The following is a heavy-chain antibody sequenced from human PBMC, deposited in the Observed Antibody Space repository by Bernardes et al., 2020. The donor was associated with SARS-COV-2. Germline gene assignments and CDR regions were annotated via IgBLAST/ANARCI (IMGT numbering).Heavy chain of an antibody. D-gene: IGHD3-3*01. CDR1: GFNLSEYA. V-gene: IGHV3-23*01. J-gene: IGHJ4*02. CDR3: AKAPRGGNYGGWIGFYPSFDR. Sequence: GGSLRLSCSETGFNLSEYAMSWVGQATGMRLQWVSTVSGSGGGTYYADSVKGRFTISRDNSQNTLYLQMHSLRAEDTAVYYCAKAPRGGNYGGWIGFYPSFDRWGQVTLVTVSS. CDR2: VSGSGGGT.